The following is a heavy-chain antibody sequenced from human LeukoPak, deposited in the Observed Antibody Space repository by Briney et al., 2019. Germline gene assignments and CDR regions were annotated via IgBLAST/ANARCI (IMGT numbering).Heavy chain of an antibody. Sequence: GALRLSCAASGFTFSSYAMSWVRQAPGKGLEWVSAISGSGGSTYYADSVKGRFTISRDNSKNTLYLQMNSLRAEDTAVYYCAKIPSVIDILTGYFDYYYGMDVWGQGTTVTVSS. J-gene: IGHJ6*02. CDR3: AKIPSVIDILTGYFDYYYGMDV. V-gene: IGHV3-23*01. CDR2: ISGSGGST. CDR1: GFTFSSYA. D-gene: IGHD3-9*01.